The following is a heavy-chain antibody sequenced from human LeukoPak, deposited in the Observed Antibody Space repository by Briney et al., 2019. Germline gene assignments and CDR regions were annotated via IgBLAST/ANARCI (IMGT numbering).Heavy chain of an antibody. V-gene: IGHV3-15*01. D-gene: IGHD3-10*01. CDR3: TTDRYGSGSYGDYYYYYGMDV. CDR2: IKSKTDGGTT. J-gene: IGHJ6*02. CDR1: GFTFSNAW. Sequence: GGSLRLSCAASGFTFSNAWMSSVRQAPGKGLEWVGRIKSKTDGGTTDYAAPVKGRFTISRDDSKNTLYLQMNSLKTEDTAVYYCTTDRYGSGSYGDYYYYYGMDVWGQGTTVTVSS.